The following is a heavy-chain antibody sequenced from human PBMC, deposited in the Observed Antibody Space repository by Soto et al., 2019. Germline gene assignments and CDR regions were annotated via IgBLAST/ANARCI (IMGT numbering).Heavy chain of an antibody. CDR1: GYIFTSYY. D-gene: IGHD3-22*01. CDR3: ARGAENSIGYYSWFDP. V-gene: IGHV1-46*01. Sequence: ASVKVSCKASGYIFTSYYIHWVRQAPGQGLEWMGIINPSDDTTTYTQKFQGRVTMTRDTSTSTVYMELSSLRSEDTAVYYCARGAENSIGYYSWFDPWGQGTLVTVSS. J-gene: IGHJ5*02. CDR2: INPSDDTT.